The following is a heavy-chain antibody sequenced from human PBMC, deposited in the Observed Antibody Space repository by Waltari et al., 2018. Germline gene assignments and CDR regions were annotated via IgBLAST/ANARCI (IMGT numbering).Heavy chain of an antibody. V-gene: IGHV4-39*07. CDR2: IYYSGST. Sequence: QLQLQESGPGLVKPSETLSLTCTVSGGSIRSSSYHWGWIRQPPGKGLEWIGSIYYSGSTYYNPSLKSRVTISVDTSKNQFSLKLSSVTAADTAVYYCANLIWSGEWGSDWFDPWGQGTLVTVSS. J-gene: IGHJ5*02. CDR1: GGSIRSSSYH. CDR3: ANLIWSGEWGSDWFDP. D-gene: IGHD3-3*01.